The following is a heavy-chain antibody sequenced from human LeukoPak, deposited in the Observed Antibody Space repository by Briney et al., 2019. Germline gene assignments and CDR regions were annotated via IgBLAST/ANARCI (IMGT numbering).Heavy chain of an antibody. CDR3: ARSSVAVADPNWFDP. V-gene: IGHV3-30*04. CDR2: ISYDGSNK. CDR1: GFTFSTYT. D-gene: IGHD6-19*01. J-gene: IGHJ5*02. Sequence: GGSLRLSCAASGFTFSTYTMHWVRQAPGKGLEWVAVISYDGSNKHYADSVKGRFTTSRDNSKNTLYLQMNSLRAEDTAVYYCARSSVAVADPNWFDPWGQGTLDTVSS.